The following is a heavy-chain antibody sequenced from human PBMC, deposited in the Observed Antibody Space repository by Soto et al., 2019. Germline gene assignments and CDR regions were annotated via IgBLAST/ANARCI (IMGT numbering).Heavy chain of an antibody. CDR1: GYTFTWYY. J-gene: IGHJ6*02. CDR2: INPNSGGT. D-gene: IGHD6-13*01. Sequence: GXSVNDSCEASGYTFTWYYMPWVRQAPGQGLEWMGWINPNSGGTNYAQKFQGRVTMTRDTSISTAYMELSRLRSDDTAVYYCARDRLAAAGNWDYYYYGMDVWGQGSTVTVSS. CDR3: ARDRLAAAGNWDYYYYGMDV. V-gene: IGHV1-2*02.